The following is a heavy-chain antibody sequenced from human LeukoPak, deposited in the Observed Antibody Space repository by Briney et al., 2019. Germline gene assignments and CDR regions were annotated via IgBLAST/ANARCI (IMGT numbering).Heavy chain of an antibody. D-gene: IGHD3-10*01. V-gene: IGHV3-48*04. Sequence: TGGSLRLSCAASGFTFSSYNMNWVRQAPGKGLEWVSYISSSGSTIYYADSVKGRFTISRDNAKNSLYLQMNSLRAEDTAVYYCARGEDYYGSGSPYSPRYYYYYYMDVWGKGTTVTISS. CDR1: GFTFSSYN. CDR2: ISSSGSTI. CDR3: ARGEDYYGSGSPYSPRYYYYYYMDV. J-gene: IGHJ6*03.